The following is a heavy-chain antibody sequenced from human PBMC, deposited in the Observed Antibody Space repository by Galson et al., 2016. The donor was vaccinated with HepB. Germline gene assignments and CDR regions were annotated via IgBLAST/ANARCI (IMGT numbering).Heavy chain of an antibody. CDR1: GYNFTNYW. CDR3: STSPGISYGMDV. CDR2: IYPGDSDT. Sequence: QSGAEVKKPGESLKVSCKGSGYNFTNYWIDWVRQMPGKGLEWMGIIYPGDSDTRYSPSFQGQVTISADNSINTAYLQWSSLKASDTAMYYCSTSPGISYGMDVWGQGTTVTVSS. V-gene: IGHV5-51*01. D-gene: IGHD6-13*01. J-gene: IGHJ6*02.